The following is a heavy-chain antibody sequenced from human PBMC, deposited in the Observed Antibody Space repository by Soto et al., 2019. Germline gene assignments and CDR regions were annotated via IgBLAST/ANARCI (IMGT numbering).Heavy chain of an antibody. CDR3: ARDRVESGYPEYFQH. D-gene: IGHD3-22*01. CDR1: GFTFSSYS. J-gene: IGHJ1*01. Sequence: PGGSLRLSCAASGFTFSSYSMHWVHQAPGKGLEWVAVISYDGSNKYYADSVKGRFTISRDNSKSTLYLQMNSLRAEDTAVYYCARDRVESGYPEYFQHWGQGTLVTVSS. CDR2: ISYDGSNK. V-gene: IGHV3-30*14.